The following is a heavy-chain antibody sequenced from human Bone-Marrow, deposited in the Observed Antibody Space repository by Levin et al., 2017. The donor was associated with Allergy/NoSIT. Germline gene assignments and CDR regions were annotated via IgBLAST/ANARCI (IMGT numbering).Heavy chain of an antibody. V-gene: IGHV4-30-4*01. Sequence: KSSETLSLTCTVSGGSISSGDYYWSWIRQPPGKGLEWIGYIYYSGSAYYNPSLKSRVTISVDTSKNQFSLKVTSVTAADTAVYYCATFYYYDTSGFDHWGQGSLVTVSS. J-gene: IGHJ4*02. CDR1: GGSISSGDYY. CDR2: IYYSGSA. D-gene: IGHD3-22*01. CDR3: ATFYYYDTSGFDH.